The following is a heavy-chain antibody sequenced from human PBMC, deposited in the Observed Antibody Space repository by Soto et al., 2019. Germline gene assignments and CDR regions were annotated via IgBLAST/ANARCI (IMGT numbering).Heavy chain of an antibody. D-gene: IGHD5-12*01. V-gene: IGHV5-51*01. CDR2: IYPGDSDA. Sequence: GESLTLSCKGSGYSFSTYWLAWVRQMPGKGLEYMGIIYPGDSDARYSPSFQGQVTISADKSINTAYLQCSSLKASDTAIYYCARARVATPRLEDPFDIWGQGTLVTVSS. CDR3: ARARVATPRLEDPFDI. CDR1: GYSFSTYW. J-gene: IGHJ3*02.